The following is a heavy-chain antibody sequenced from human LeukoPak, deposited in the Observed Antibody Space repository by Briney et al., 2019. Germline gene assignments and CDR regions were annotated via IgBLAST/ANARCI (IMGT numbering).Heavy chain of an antibody. Sequence: AGGSLRLSCAASGFTFSSYSMNWVRQAPGKGLEWVSSITSSDDRTYYADSVQGRFTISRDNSKNTLYLQMSSLRAEDAAVYHCARDSGSYLQPSDYWGQGALVTVSS. CDR1: GFTFSSYS. D-gene: IGHD1-26*01. CDR2: ITSSDDRT. J-gene: IGHJ4*02. CDR3: ARDSGSYLQPSDY. V-gene: IGHV3-23*01.